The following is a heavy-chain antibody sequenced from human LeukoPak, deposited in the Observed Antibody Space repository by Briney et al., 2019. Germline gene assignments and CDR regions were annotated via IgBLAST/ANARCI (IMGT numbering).Heavy chain of an antibody. Sequence: NPSETLSLTCGVSGASFDDYYWSWVRPTPGKGLEWLGEINHSGYTNDSPSLKSRVTLSIDTSRKQFSLNLRSVTVADAGIYYCTRMTTGHDYWGQGTLVTVSS. D-gene: IGHD4-17*01. V-gene: IGHV4-34*01. CDR2: INHSGYT. CDR3: TRMTTGHDY. CDR1: GASFDDYY. J-gene: IGHJ4*02.